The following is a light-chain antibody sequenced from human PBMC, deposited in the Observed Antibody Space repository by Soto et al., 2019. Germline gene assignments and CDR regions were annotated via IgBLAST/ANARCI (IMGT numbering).Light chain of an antibody. CDR1: SSDVGGYNY. J-gene: IGLJ3*02. CDR3: SSYTSSSTLWV. CDR2: DVS. V-gene: IGLV2-14*01. Sequence: QSVLTQPASVSGSPGQSITISCTGTSSDVGGYNYVSWYQQHPGKVPKLMIYDVSNRPSGVSNRFSGSKSGNTASLTISGLQAEDEADYYCSSYTSSSTLWVFGGGTKVTVL.